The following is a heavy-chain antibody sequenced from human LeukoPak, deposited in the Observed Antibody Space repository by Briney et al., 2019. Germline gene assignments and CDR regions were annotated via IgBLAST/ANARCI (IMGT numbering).Heavy chain of an antibody. CDR1: GYTFASYG. D-gene: IGHD3-22*01. V-gene: IGHV1-18*01. CDR3: ASWATYYYDSSGYYWDYFDY. Sequence: ASVKVSCKASGYTFASYGISWVRQDPGQGLEWMGWISAYNGNTNYAQKLQGRVTMTTDTSTSTAYMELRSLRSDDTAVYYCASWATYYYDSSGYYWDYFDYWGQGTLVTVSS. CDR2: ISAYNGNT. J-gene: IGHJ4*02.